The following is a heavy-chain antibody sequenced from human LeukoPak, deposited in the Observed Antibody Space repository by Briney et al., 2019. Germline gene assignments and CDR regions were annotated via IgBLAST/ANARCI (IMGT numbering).Heavy chain of an antibody. J-gene: IGHJ3*02. V-gene: IGHV3-7*01. CDR1: GFTFSKYW. D-gene: IGHD2/OR15-2a*01. CDR2: IKQDGSDK. Sequence: PGGSLRLSCVASGFTFSKYWMTWVRQAPGKGLEWVANIKQDGSDKYYVDSVKGRFTVSRDNAKNSLYLQMNSLRAEDTAVYYCARDRDVVILLGIIAYDAFDIWGQGTMVTVSS. CDR3: ARDRDVVILLGIIAYDAFDI.